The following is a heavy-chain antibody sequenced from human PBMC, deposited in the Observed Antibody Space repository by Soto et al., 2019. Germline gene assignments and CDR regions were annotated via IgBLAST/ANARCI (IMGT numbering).Heavy chain of an antibody. CDR3: AGAAVHYNFWSGCHDY. J-gene: IGHJ4*02. V-gene: IGHV1-69*13. CDR2: IIPIFGTA. CDR1: GVAFSSYA. D-gene: IGHD3-3*01. Sequence: GAPVKVSCKASGVAFSSYASCWVRQAPEQGLEWMGGIIPIFGTANYAQKFQGRVTITADESTSTAYMELSSRRSEDTAVYYCAGAAVHYNFWSGCHDYWGQGSLVTVSS.